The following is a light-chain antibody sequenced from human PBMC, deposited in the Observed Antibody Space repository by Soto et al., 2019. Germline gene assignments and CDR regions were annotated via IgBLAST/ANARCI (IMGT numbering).Light chain of an antibody. CDR1: SNDIGAYDF. Sequence: QSALTQPPSASGSPGQSVTISCTGTSNDIGAYDFVSWYQQHPGKAPKLIISEVTKRPSGVPDRFSGSKSGNTASLTVSGLQAEDEADYYCSSKRGGDISHFVFGTGTKVTVL. V-gene: IGLV2-8*01. CDR3: SSKRGGDISHFV. CDR2: EVT. J-gene: IGLJ1*01.